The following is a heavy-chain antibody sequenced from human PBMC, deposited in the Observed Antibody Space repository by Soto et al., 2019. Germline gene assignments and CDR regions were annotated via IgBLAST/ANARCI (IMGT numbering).Heavy chain of an antibody. CDR1: GFTFSSYG. V-gene: IGHV3-33*01. CDR2: IWYDGSNK. CDR3: ARMWDIVVVPAAKGYGMDV. D-gene: IGHD2-2*01. Sequence: GGSLRLSCAASGFTFSSYGMHWVRQAPGKGLEWVAVIWYDGSNKYYADSVKGRFTISRDNSKNTLYLQMNSLRAEDTAVYYCARMWDIVVVPAAKGYGMDVWGQGTTVTVSS. J-gene: IGHJ6*02.